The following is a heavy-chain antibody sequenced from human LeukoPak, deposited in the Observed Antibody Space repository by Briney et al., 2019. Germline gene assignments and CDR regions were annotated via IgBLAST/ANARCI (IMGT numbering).Heavy chain of an antibody. J-gene: IGHJ4*02. Sequence: SEALSLTCTVSGGSVSSGSYYWSWIRQPPGKGLEWIGYIYYSGSTNYNPSLKSRVTISVDTSKNQFSLKLSSVTAADTAVYYCARDTVLRFLEWFRGFDYWGQGTLVTVSS. D-gene: IGHD3-3*01. V-gene: IGHV4-61*01. CDR1: GGSVSSGSYY. CDR2: IYYSGST. CDR3: ARDTVLRFLEWFRGFDY.